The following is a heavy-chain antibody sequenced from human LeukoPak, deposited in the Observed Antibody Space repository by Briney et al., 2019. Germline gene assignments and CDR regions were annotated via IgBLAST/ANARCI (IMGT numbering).Heavy chain of an antibody. CDR1: GFSFSSYA. CDR2: IDASGGAT. D-gene: IGHD6-19*01. V-gene: IGHV3-23*01. CDR3: AKGSGSGWYGWFAP. Sequence: PGGSLRLSCAASGFSFSSYAMYWVRQAPGKGLEWVSSIDASGGATYYADSVKGRFTISRDNSKYTFYLQMNSLRAEDTAVYFCAKGSGSGWYGWFAPWGQGTLVTVSS. J-gene: IGHJ5*02.